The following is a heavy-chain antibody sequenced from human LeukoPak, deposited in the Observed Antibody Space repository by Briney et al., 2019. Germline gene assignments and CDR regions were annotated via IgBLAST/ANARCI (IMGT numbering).Heavy chain of an antibody. J-gene: IGHJ4*02. D-gene: IGHD1-26*01. V-gene: IGHV3-21*01. CDR3: ARRAYSGSYFYFDY. CDR1: GFTFSSYS. CDR2: ISSSSSYI. Sequence: GGSLRLSCAASGFTFSSYSMNWVRQAPGKGLEWVSSISSSSSYIYYADSVKGRFTISRDNAKNTLYLQMNSLRAEDTAVYYCARRAYSGSYFYFDYWGQGTLVTVSS.